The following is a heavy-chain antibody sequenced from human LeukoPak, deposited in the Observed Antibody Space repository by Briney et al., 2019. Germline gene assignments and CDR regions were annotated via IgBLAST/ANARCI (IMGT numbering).Heavy chain of an antibody. CDR1: GFTFSSYS. J-gene: IGHJ6*02. CDR2: ISYDGSNK. CDR3: ATDGVVVTVSGMDV. V-gene: IGHV3-30*03. Sequence: GGSLRLSCAASGFTFSSYSMNWVRQAAGKGLEWVAVISYDGSNKYYADSVKGRFTISRDNSKNTLYLQMDSLRAEDTPVYHCATDGVVVTVSGMDVWAQGTTVPVSS. D-gene: IGHD2-21*02.